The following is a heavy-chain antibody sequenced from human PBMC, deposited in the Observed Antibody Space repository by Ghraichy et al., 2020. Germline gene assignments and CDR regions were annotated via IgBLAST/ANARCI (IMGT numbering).Heavy chain of an antibody. CDR2: IYYSGST. CDR1: GGSISSSSYY. D-gene: IGHD3-22*01. J-gene: IGHJ4*02. V-gene: IGHV4-39*01. Sequence: SETLSLTCTVSGGSISSSSYYWGWIRQPPGKGLEWIGSIYYSGSTYYNPSLKSRVTISVDTSKNQFSLKLSSVTAADTAGYYCARLGYYYDSSGYPLVDYWGQGTLVTVSS. CDR3: ARLGYYYDSSGYPLVDY.